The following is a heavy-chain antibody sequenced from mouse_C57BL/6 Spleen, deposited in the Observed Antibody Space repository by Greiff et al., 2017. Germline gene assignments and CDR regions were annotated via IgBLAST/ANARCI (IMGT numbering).Heavy chain of an antibody. CDR1: GYTFTDYY. D-gene: IGHD2-4*01. Sequence: DVKLQESGPVLVKPGASVKMSCKASGYTFTDYYMNWVKQSHGKSLEWIGVINPYNGGTSYNQKFKGKATLTVDKSSSTAYMELNSLTSEDSAVYYCARHYDYDRWYFDVWGTGTTVTVSS. CDR2: INPYNGGT. CDR3: ARHYDYDRWYFDV. V-gene: IGHV1-19*01. J-gene: IGHJ1*03.